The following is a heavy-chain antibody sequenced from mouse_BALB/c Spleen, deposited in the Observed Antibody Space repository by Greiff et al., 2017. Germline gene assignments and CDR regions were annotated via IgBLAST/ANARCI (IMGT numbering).Heavy chain of an antibody. CDR2: IWSGGST. J-gene: IGHJ4*01. Sequence: VKLVESGPGLVQPSQSLSITCTVSGFSLTSYGVHWVRQSPGKGLEWLGVIWSGGSTDYNAAFISRLSISKDNSKSQVFFKMNSLQADDTAIYYCARMPYYYAMDYWGQGTSVTVSS. CDR1: GFSLTSYG. V-gene: IGHV2-4-1*01. CDR3: ARMPYYYAMDY.